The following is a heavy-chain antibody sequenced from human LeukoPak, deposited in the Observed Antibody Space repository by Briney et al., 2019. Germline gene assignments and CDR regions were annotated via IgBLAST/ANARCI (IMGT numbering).Heavy chain of an antibody. CDR1: GFTFNSYT. D-gene: IGHD3-22*01. Sequence: PGGSLRLSCAASGFTFNSYTMNWVRQAPGQGLEWVSFISSGSDTIYYADSVKGRFTISRDNAKNSLSLQMNSLSAEDTAVYCCARTYDHTGSHYYYYMDVWGKGTTVTVSS. J-gene: IGHJ6*03. CDR3: ARTYDHTGSHYYYYMDV. CDR2: ISSGSDTI. V-gene: IGHV3-48*01.